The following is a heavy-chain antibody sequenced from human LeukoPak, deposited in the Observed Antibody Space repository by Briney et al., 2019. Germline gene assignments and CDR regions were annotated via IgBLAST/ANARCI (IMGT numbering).Heavy chain of an antibody. CDR1: GFTFSSYS. CDR2: ISSSSSYI. Sequence: GGSLRLSCAASGFTFSSYSMNWVRQAPGKGLEWVSSISSSSSYIYYADPVKGRFTISRDNAKNSLYLQMNSLRAEDTAVYYCARDGVVGLWFGELRVSGMDVWGKGTTVTVSS. D-gene: IGHD3-10*01. V-gene: IGHV3-21*01. J-gene: IGHJ6*04. CDR3: ARDGVVGLWFGELRVSGMDV.